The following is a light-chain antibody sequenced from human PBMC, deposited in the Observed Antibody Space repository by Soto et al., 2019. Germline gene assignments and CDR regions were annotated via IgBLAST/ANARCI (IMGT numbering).Light chain of an antibody. CDR3: QQYNKWPIT. CDR1: QSVSST. J-gene: IGKJ5*01. CDR2: DTS. V-gene: IGKV3-15*01. Sequence: EIVMTQSPATLSVSPGERATLSCRASQSVSSTLAWYQQKPGQAPRLLVYDTSTRATGIPARFSGSGSGTEFTLTISSLQSEDFGVYYCQQYNKWPITFGQGTRLEIK.